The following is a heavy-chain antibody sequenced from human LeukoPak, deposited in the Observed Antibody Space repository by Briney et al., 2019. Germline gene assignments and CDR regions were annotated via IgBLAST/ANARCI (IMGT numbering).Heavy chain of an antibody. CDR1: GGTFSTYA. CDR3: ARQLRWDQYYFDY. Sequence: GASVKVSCKASGGTFSTYALSWVRQAPGQGLEWMGWISAYNGDTKYALNLQGRVTMTTDTSTSTAYMELRSLRSDDTAVYYCARQLRWDQYYFDYWGQGTLVTVSS. J-gene: IGHJ4*02. D-gene: IGHD4-23*01. V-gene: IGHV1-18*01. CDR2: ISAYNGDT.